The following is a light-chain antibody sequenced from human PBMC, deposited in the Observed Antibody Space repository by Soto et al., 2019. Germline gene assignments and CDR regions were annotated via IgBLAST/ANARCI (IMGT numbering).Light chain of an antibody. CDR3: QQYDNWPRT. J-gene: IGKJ1*01. CDR1: QSVSIN. V-gene: IGKV3-15*01. CDR2: GAS. Sequence: EIVMKMSPATLSVCAEERATLSCRASQSVSINLAWYQQKPGQAPRLLISGASSRATGIPARFSGSGSGTEFTLTFSSLQSEDSAVYFCQQYDNWPRTFGQGTKVDI.